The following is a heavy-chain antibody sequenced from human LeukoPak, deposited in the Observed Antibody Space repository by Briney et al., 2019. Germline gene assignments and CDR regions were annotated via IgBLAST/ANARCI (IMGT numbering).Heavy chain of an antibody. V-gene: IGHV4-61*02. Sequence: SQTLSLTCSVSGGSISSGSYYWTWIRQPAGKALEWIGRIYTSGSTNYNPSLKSRVTISVDTSKNQFSLRLSSVTAADTAVYYCSRDGHYDSSGYFFGYWGQGTLVTVSS. CDR2: IYTSGST. J-gene: IGHJ4*02. CDR3: SRDGHYDSSGYFFGY. D-gene: IGHD3-22*01. CDR1: GGSISSGSYY.